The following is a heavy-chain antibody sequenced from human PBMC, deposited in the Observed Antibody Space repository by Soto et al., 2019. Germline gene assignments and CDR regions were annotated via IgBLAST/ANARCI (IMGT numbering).Heavy chain of an antibody. D-gene: IGHD3-3*01. Sequence: LRLSCSASGFTFSSYAMHWVRQAPGKGLEYVSAISSNGGSTYYADSVKGRFTISRDNSKNTLYLQMSSLRAEDTAVYYCVKDAYYDFWSGHNWFDPWGQGTLVTVS. CDR2: ISSNGGST. CDR3: VKDAYYDFWSGHNWFDP. CDR1: GFTFSSYA. J-gene: IGHJ5*02. V-gene: IGHV3-64D*06.